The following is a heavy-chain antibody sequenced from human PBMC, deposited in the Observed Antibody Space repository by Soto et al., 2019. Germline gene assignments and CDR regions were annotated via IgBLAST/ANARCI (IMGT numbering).Heavy chain of an antibody. V-gene: IGHV4-39*01. J-gene: IGHJ4*02. CDR3: ARHEGNGNVWPLDY. D-gene: IGHD2-8*01. Sequence: QVQLLESGPGLVKPSETLSLTCTVSGDSIGTTHSYWACIRQSPGKGLEWIGNIHYSGSTYYMPSRRSRVTLSVDTSKNRFSLRLTSVTAEDTAVYYCARHEGNGNVWPLDYWGQGILVTVSS. CDR1: GDSIGTTHSY. CDR2: IHYSGST.